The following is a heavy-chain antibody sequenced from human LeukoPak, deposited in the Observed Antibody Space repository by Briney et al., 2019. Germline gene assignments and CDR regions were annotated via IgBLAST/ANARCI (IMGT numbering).Heavy chain of an antibody. CDR1: GYTFSGYY. CDR2: ISAYNSNT. V-gene: IGHV1-18*04. CDR3: ARLPDYVWGSYRRPLDY. D-gene: IGHD3-16*02. J-gene: IGHJ4*02. Sequence: ASVKVSCKASGYTFSGYYIHWVRQAPGQGLEWMGWISAYNSNTNYAQKLQGRVTMTTDTSTSTAYMELRSLRSDDTAVYYCARLPDYVWGSYRRPLDYWGQGTLVTVSS.